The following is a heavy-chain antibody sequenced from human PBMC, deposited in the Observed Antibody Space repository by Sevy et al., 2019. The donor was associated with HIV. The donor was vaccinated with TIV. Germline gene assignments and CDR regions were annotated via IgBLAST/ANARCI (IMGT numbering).Heavy chain of an antibody. D-gene: IGHD4-4*01. Sequence: GGSLRLSCAASGFTFSSYGMHWVRQAPGKGLEWVAVISYDGSNKYYADSVKGRFTISRDNSKNTLYLQMNSLRAEDTDVYYCAKDWIDYSNRNWFDPWGQGTLVTVSS. CDR3: AKDWIDYSNRNWFDP. J-gene: IGHJ5*02. V-gene: IGHV3-30*18. CDR1: GFTFSSYG. CDR2: ISYDGSNK.